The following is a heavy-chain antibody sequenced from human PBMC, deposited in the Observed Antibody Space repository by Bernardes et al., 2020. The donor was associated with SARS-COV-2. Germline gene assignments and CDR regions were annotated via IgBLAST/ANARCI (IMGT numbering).Heavy chain of an antibody. CDR1: GYSFTSYW. Sequence: GESLKISCKGSGYSFTSYWIGWVRQMPGKGLEWMGIIYPGDSDTRYSPSFQGQVTISADKSISTAYLQWSSLKASDTAMYYCARRRDFWSGYYYYYYMDVWGKGTTVTVSS. D-gene: IGHD3-3*01. V-gene: IGHV5-51*01. J-gene: IGHJ6*03. CDR3: ARRRDFWSGYYYYYYMDV. CDR2: IYPGDSDT.